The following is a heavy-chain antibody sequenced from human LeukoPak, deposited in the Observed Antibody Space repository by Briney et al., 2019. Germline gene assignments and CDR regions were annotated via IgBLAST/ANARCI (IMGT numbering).Heavy chain of an antibody. CDR2: ISSSSSTI. CDR1: GFTFSSYS. Sequence: PGGSLRLSCAASGFTFSSYSMNWVRQAPGKGLEWVSYISSSSSTIYYADSVKVRFTISRDNAKNSLYLQMNSLRAEDTAVYYCARGIKDIVVVVAAIDNWFDPWGQGTLVTVSS. V-gene: IGHV3-48*01. D-gene: IGHD2-15*01. CDR3: ARGIKDIVVVVAAIDNWFDP. J-gene: IGHJ5*02.